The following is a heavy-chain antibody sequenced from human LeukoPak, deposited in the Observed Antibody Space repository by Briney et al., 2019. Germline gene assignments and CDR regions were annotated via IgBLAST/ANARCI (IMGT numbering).Heavy chain of an antibody. CDR3: ARGGQQLVLCYFQH. Sequence: ASVKVSCKASGYTFTSYDINWVRQATGQGLEWMGWMNPNSGNTGYAQKFQGRVTMTRNTSISTAYMELSSLRSEDTAVYYCARGGQQLVLCYFQHWGQGTLVTVSS. D-gene: IGHD6-13*01. CDR1: GYTFTSYD. V-gene: IGHV1-8*01. J-gene: IGHJ1*01. CDR2: MNPNSGNT.